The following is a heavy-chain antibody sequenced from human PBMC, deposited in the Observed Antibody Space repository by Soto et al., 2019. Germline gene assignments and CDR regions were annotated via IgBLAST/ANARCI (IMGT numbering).Heavy chain of an antibody. J-gene: IGHJ6*03. Sequence: GESLKISCKGSGYSFTSYWIGWVRQMPGKGLEWMGIIYPGDSDTRYSPSFQGQVTISADKSISTAYLQWSSLKASDTAMYYCARQGHYDFWSGGPFMDVWGKGTTVTVSS. CDR1: GYSFTSYW. CDR3: ARQGHYDFWSGGPFMDV. CDR2: IYPGDSDT. V-gene: IGHV5-51*01. D-gene: IGHD3-3*01.